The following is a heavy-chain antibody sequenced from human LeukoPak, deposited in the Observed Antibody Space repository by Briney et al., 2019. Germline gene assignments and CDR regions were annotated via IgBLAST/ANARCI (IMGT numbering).Heavy chain of an antibody. CDR2: INPNSGGT. V-gene: IGHV1-2*02. CDR1: GYTFTGYY. CDR3: AAGDYYDNVAI. Sequence: ASVKVSCKASGYTFTGYYMHWVRQAPGQGLEWMGWINPNSGGTNYAQKFQERVTITRDMSTSTAYMELSSLRSEDTAVYYCAAGDYYDNVAIWGQGTMVTVSS. J-gene: IGHJ3*02. D-gene: IGHD3-22*01.